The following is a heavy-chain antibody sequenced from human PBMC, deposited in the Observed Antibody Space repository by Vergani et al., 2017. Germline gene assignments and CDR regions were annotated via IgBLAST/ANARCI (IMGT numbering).Heavy chain of an antibody. CDR2: IIPIFGTA. J-gene: IGHJ4*03. V-gene: IGHV1-69*01. Sequence: QVQLVQSGAEVKKPGSSVKVSCKASVGTFSSYAISWVRQAPGQGLEWMGGIIPIFGTANYAQKFQGRVTITADESTSTAYMELSSLRSEDTAVYYCARAHLPRGYSYGGGDYWGQGTTVTVSS. D-gene: IGHD5-18*01. CDR3: ARAHLPRGYSYGGGDY. CDR1: VGTFSSYA.